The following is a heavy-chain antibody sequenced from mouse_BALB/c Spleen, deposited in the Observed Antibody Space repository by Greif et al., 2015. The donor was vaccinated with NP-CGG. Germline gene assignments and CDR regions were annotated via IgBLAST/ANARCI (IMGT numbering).Heavy chain of an antibody. CDR3: ASHYYGSSYNYAMDY. D-gene: IGHD1-1*01. J-gene: IGHJ4*01. CDR2: ISTYYGDA. V-gene: IGHV1S137*01. CDR1: GYTFTDYA. Sequence: VQLQQSGAELVRPGVSVKISCKGSGYTFTDYAMHWVKQSHAKSLEWIGVISTYYGDASYNQKFKGKATMTVDKSSSTAYMELARLKSEDSAIYYCASHYYGSSYNYAMDYWGQGTSVTVSS.